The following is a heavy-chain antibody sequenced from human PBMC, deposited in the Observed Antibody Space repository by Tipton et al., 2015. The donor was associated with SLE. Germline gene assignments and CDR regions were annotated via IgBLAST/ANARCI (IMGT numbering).Heavy chain of an antibody. CDR3: ARDPSPEDPFDY. CDR2: INHSGST. D-gene: IGHD2-2*01. CDR1: GGSISSGGYY. J-gene: IGHJ4*02. Sequence: TLSLTCTVSGGSISSGGYYWSWIRQPPGKGLEWIGEINHSGSTNYNPSLKSRVTISVDTSKNQFSLKLSSVTAADTAVYYCARDPSPEDPFDYWGQGTLVTVSS. V-gene: IGHV4-61*08.